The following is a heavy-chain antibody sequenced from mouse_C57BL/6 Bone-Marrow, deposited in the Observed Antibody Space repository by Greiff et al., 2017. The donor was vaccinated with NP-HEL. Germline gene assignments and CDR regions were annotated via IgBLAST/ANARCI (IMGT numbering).Heavy chain of an antibody. CDR1: GFTFSSYA. CDR2: ISSGGDYI. CDR3: TRDSNYVGFAY. D-gene: IGHD2-5*01. J-gene: IGHJ3*01. Sequence: EVQRVESGEGLVKPGGSLKLSCAASGFTFSSYAMSWVRQTPEKRLEWVAYISSGGDYIYYADTVKGRFTISRDNARNTLYLQMSSLKSEDTAMYYCTRDSNYVGFAYWGQGTLVTVSA. V-gene: IGHV5-9-1*02.